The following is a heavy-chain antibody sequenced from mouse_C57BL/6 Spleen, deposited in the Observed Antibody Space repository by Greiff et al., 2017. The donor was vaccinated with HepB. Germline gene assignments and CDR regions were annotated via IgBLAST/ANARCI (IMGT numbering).Heavy chain of an antibody. Sequence: EVQRVESGTVLARPGASVKMSCKTSGYTFTSYWMHWVKQRPGQGLEWIGAIYPGNSDTSYNQKFKGKAKLTAVTSASTAYMELSSLTNEDSAVYYCTPLTTVVATDFDYWGQGTTLTVSS. D-gene: IGHD1-1*01. CDR3: TPLTTVVATDFDY. CDR1: GYTFTSYW. CDR2: IYPGNSDT. V-gene: IGHV1-5*01. J-gene: IGHJ2*01.